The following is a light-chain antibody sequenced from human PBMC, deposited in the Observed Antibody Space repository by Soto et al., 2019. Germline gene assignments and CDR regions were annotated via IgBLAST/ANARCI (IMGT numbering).Light chain of an antibody. Sequence: QSVLTQPASVSGSPGRSITISCTGTSSDVGSYNYVSWYQQHPGKAPKLMIYDVSNRPSGVSNRFSGSKSGNTASLTISGLQAEDEADYYCSSYTSSSTPYVFGTGTKVTVL. CDR3: SSYTSSSTPYV. J-gene: IGLJ1*01. CDR1: SSDVGSYNY. CDR2: DVS. V-gene: IGLV2-14*01.